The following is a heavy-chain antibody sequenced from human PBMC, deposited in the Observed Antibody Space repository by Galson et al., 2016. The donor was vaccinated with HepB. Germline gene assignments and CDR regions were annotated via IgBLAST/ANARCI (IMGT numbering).Heavy chain of an antibody. Sequence: SLRLSCAASGFTFSSYGMHWVRQAPGKGLEWLAVISYDGSNKYYADSVKGRFTISRDNSKNTLYLQMNSLRAEDTAVYYCARYKGAGSDDIWSGYYMGYFDYWGQGSLVTVSS. CDR1: GFTFSSYG. J-gene: IGHJ4*02. V-gene: IGHV3-30*03. CDR2: ISYDGSNK. CDR3: ARYKGAGSDDIWSGYYMGYFDY. D-gene: IGHD3-3*01.